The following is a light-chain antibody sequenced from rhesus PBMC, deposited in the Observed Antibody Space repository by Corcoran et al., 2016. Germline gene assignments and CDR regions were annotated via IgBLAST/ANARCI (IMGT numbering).Light chain of an antibody. J-gene: IGKJ4*01. CDR3: QQHNSYPLA. Sequence: DIQMTQSPSSLSASVGDTVTITCRASQGISSYLAWYQQKQGKAPKLLISKASTLQSGVPSRFSGCGSGTDFTLAISSLQPEDFATYCCQQHNSYPLAFGGGTKVEIK. CDR2: KAS. CDR1: QGISSY. V-gene: IGKV1-25*01.